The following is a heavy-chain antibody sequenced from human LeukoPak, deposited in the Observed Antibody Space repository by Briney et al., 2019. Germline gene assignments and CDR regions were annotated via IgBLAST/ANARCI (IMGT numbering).Heavy chain of an antibody. V-gene: IGHV3-30*18. J-gene: IGHJ5*01. Sequence: PGGSLRLSCAASGFTFSSYGMHWVRQAPGKGLEWVAVISYDGSNKYYADSVKGRFTISRDNSKNTLYLQMNSLRTEDTAVYYCAKLTTLTTNKTSPWGQGTLVTVSS. CDR2: ISYDGSNK. CDR1: GFTFSSYG. D-gene: IGHD4-11*01. CDR3: AKLTTLTTNKTSP.